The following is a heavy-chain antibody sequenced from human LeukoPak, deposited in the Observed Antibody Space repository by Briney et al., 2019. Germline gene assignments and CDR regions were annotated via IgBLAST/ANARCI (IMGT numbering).Heavy chain of an antibody. V-gene: IGHV3-48*03. CDR2: ISSSGSTI. D-gene: IGHD2-2*01. J-gene: IGHJ6*03. Sequence: PGGSLRLSCAASGFTFSSYEMNWVRQAPGKGLEWVSYISSSGSTIYYADSVKGRFTISRDNAKNSLYLQMNSLRAGDTAGYYCSKSGGGGDCSSTSCHDNTNYYYYMDVWGKGTTVTISS. CDR1: GFTFSSYE. CDR3: SKSGGGGDCSSTSCHDNTNYYYYMDV.